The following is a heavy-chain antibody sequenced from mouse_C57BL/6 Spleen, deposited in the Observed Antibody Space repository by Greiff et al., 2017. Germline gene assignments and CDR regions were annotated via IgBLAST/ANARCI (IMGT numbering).Heavy chain of an antibody. D-gene: IGHD1-1*01. CDR2: IYPGDGDT. V-gene: IGHV1-80*01. J-gene: IGHJ2*01. CDR3: DYCSTSLYYFDY. Sequence: QVQLKQSGAELVKPGASVKISCKASGYAFSSYWMNWVKQRPGKGLEWIGQIYPGDGDTNYNGKFKGKATLTAEKSSSTAYMQLSSLTSDDSAVYYCDYCSTSLYYFDYWGQGTTRTVSS. CDR1: GYAFSSYW.